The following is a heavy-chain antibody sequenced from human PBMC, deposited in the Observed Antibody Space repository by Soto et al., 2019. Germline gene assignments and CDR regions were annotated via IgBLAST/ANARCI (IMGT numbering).Heavy chain of an antibody. CDR2: IHYSGNT. CDR1: GGSISGYY. J-gene: IGHJ5*02. CDR3: ARDFEGTRGAPFDP. D-gene: IGHD3-10*01. Sequence: SETLSLTCSVSGGSISGYYWSWIRQPPGKGLEWIGFIHYSGNTNYNPSLKSRVTISVDTSKNQFSLRLRSVTAADTAVYYCARDFEGTRGAPFDPWGQGALVTVSS. V-gene: IGHV4-59*01.